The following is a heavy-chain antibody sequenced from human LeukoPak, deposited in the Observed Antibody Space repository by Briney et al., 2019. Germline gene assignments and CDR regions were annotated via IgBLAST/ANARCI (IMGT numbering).Heavy chain of an antibody. J-gene: IGHJ3*02. Sequence: GGSLRLSCAASGFTLRNYGMHWVRQAPGKGLEWVAVISYDGSNKYYADSVKGRFTISRDNSKNTLYLQMNSLRAEDTAVYYCAKAPPVFLHASDIWGQGTMVTVSS. CDR2: ISYDGSNK. V-gene: IGHV3-30*18. CDR1: GFTLRNYG. D-gene: IGHD2-21*01. CDR3: AKAPPVFLHASDI.